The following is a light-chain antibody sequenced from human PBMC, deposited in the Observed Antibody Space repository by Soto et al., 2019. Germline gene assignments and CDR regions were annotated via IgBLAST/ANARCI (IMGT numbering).Light chain of an antibody. J-gene: IGKJ3*01. V-gene: IGKV3-20*01. CDR1: QSVSSSY. CDR2: GAS. CDR3: QQYGSSPLFT. Sequence: EIVLMQSPDTLSLSPGERATLSCRASQSVSSSYLAWYQQKPGQAPRLLIYGASSRATGIPDRFSGSGSGTDFTLTISRLEPEDFAVYYCQQYGSSPLFTFGPGTKVDIK.